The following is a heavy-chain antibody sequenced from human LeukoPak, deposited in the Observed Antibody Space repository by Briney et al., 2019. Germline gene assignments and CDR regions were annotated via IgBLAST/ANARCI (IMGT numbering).Heavy chain of an antibody. Sequence: GGSLRLSCAASGFTFSSYYMTWIRQAPGKGLEWLSHISSSSSTIDYADSVKGRFTISRDNAKNSLFLQMNNLRAEDTAVYYCARDSDGDYTPLNFVYWGQGTLVTVSS. CDR2: ISSSSSTI. J-gene: IGHJ4*02. V-gene: IGHV3-11*01. CDR3: ARDSDGDYTPLNFVY. D-gene: IGHD4-17*01. CDR1: GFTFSSYY.